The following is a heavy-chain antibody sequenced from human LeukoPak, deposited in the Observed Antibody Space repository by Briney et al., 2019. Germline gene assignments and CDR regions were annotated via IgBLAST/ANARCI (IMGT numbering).Heavy chain of an antibody. V-gene: IGHV1-46*01. CDR1: GYTFTSYY. J-gene: IGHJ4*02. CDR2: INPSGGST. D-gene: IGHD3-22*01. Sequence: GASVKVSCKASGYTFTSYYMHWVRQAPGQGLEWMRVINPSGGSTSYAQKFQGRVTITADESTSTAYMELSSLRSEDTAVYYCARAGGYYDSSGYSLYYWGQGTLVTVSS. CDR3: ARAGGYYDSSGYSLYY.